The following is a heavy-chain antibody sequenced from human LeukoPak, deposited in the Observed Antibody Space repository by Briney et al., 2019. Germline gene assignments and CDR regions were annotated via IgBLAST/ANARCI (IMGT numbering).Heavy chain of an antibody. J-gene: IGHJ4*02. Sequence: SGPTLVNPTQTLSLTCTFSGFSLTAHGVSVGWIRQPPGKALEWLALIYWDGDKRYSPSLKSRPTITKDTSKDQVVLKMTNMDPSDTATYYCAHRELMQLVYFDYWGQGTLVTVSS. V-gene: IGHV2-5*02. CDR1: GFSLTAHGVS. CDR3: AHRELMQLVYFDY. CDR2: IYWDGDK. D-gene: IGHD1-7*01.